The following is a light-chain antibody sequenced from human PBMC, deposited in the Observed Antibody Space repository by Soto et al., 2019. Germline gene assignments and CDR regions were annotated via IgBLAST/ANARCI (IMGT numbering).Light chain of an antibody. V-gene: IGLV2-14*01. CDR3: SSYTRSSTLYV. CDR1: SSDVGGYNY. Sequence: QSVLTHPASVSGSPGQSITISCTGTSSDVGGYNYVSWYQQHPGKAPKLMIYDVSNRPSGVSNRFSGSKSGNTASLTISGPQAEDEADYYCSSYTRSSTLYVFGTGSKVTVL. CDR2: DVS. J-gene: IGLJ1*01.